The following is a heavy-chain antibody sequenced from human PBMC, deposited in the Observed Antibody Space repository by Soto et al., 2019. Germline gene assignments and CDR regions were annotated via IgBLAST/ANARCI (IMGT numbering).Heavy chain of an antibody. CDR1: GFTFSSYS. CDR3: ARFPFGH. V-gene: IGHV3-21*01. D-gene: IGHD3-16*01. Sequence: ESGGGLVKPGGSLRLSCAASGFTFSSYSMNWVRQAPGKGLEWVSSISSSSTYIYYADSLKGRFTISRDNAKNSLYLQMNSLRAEDTAEYYCARFPFGHWRQGTLVTVSS. CDR2: ISSSSTYI. J-gene: IGHJ4*02.